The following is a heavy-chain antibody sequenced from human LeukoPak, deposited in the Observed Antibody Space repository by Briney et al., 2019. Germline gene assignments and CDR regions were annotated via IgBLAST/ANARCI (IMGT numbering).Heavy chain of an antibody. CDR2: ISWNSGSI. D-gene: IGHD4-23*01. V-gene: IGHV3-9*01. CDR1: GFTFDDYA. CDR3: AKGMRPGGKPSFDI. Sequence: PGRSLRLSCAASGFTFDDYAMHWVRQAPGKGLEWVSGISWNSGSIGYADSVKGRFTISRDNAKNSLYLQMNSLRAEDTALYYCAKGMRPGGKPSFDIWGQGTMVTVSS. J-gene: IGHJ3*02.